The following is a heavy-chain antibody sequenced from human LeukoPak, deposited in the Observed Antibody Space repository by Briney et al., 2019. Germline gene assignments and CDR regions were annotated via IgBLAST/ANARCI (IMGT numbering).Heavy chain of an antibody. CDR1: GITFSSYS. Sequence: GGSLRLSCAVSGITFSSYSMNWVRQAPGKGLEWVSSISSSSSYIYYADSVKGRFTISRDNAKNSLYLQMNSLRAEDTAVYYCARGAYDSSGYFDYWGQGTLVTVSS. V-gene: IGHV3-21*01. CDR2: ISSSSSYI. D-gene: IGHD3-22*01. CDR3: ARGAYDSSGYFDY. J-gene: IGHJ4*02.